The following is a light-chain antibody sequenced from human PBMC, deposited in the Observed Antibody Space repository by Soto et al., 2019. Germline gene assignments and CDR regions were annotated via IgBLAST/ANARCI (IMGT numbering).Light chain of an antibody. CDR2: DAS. V-gene: IGKV1-33*01. Sequence: IQMTQSPSSLSASVGDRVTITCQASQDISNYLNWYQQKPGKAPKLLIYDASNLETGVPSRFSGSGSGTAFNIAISSLQPEDIATYYCQQYDNLLTFGGGNKVEIK. CDR1: QDISNY. J-gene: IGKJ4*01. CDR3: QQYDNLLT.